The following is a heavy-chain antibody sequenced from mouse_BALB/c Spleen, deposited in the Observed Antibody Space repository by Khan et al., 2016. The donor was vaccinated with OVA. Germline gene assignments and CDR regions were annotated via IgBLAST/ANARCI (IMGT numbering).Heavy chain of an antibody. CDR1: GYAFTDYL. CDR2: ITPGSGDL. D-gene: IGHD3-1*01. Sequence: QVQLQQSGAEMVRPGTSVKVSCKASGYAFTDYLIEWLKQRPGQGLEWIGMITPGSGDLIYNEKFKDKATLTTDKFSSTAYMRLTSLTSADSAVYFCSRSGYGFGAYWGPGTLVTVSA. CDR3: SRSGYGFGAY. V-gene: IGHV1-54*03. J-gene: IGHJ3*01.